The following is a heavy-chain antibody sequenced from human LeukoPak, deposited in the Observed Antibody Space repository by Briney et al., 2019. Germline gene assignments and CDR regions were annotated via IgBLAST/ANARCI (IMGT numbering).Heavy chain of an antibody. CDR2: ISGSGTDI. D-gene: IGHD5-18*01. CDR3: ARTARHLDY. V-gene: IGHV3-11*04. J-gene: IGHJ4*02. CDR1: GFTFSDPY. Sequence: GGSLRLSREASGFTFSDPYMSWIRQAPGKGLECLSYISGSGTDINYADSVRGRFTISRDNAKNLLYLQMNYRRVEDTAVYYCARTARHLDYWGQGTLVTVSS.